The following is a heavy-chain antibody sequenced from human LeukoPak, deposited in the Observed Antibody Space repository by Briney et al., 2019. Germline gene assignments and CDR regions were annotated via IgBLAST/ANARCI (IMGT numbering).Heavy chain of an antibody. CDR2: INHSGST. CDR1: GGSFSGYY. D-gene: IGHD6-13*01. CDR3: ARVSYSSSWYYYYGMDV. Sequence: SETLSLTCAVYGGSFSGYYWSWIRQPPGKGLEWIGEINHSGSTNYNPSLKSRVTISVDTSKNQFSLKLSSVTAADTAVYYCARVSYSSSWYYYYGMDVWGQGTTVTVSS. J-gene: IGHJ6*02. V-gene: IGHV4-34*01.